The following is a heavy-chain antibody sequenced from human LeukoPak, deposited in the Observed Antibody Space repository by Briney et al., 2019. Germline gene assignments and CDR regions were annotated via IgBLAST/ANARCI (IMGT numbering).Heavy chain of an antibody. J-gene: IGHJ6*03. D-gene: IGHD3-9*01. V-gene: IGHV3-21*01. CDR1: GFTVSNYT. Sequence: GGSLRLSCAASGFTVSNYTINWVRQPPGKGLEWVSSISRRSTYIYYADSVKGRFTISRDNAKNSLYLQMNSLRAEDTAVYYCARGGFDWLLFNYYYYMDVWGKGTTVTISS. CDR3: ARGGFDWLLFNYYYYMDV. CDR2: ISRRSTYI.